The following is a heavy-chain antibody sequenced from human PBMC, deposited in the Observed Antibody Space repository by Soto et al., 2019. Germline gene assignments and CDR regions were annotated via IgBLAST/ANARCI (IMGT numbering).Heavy chain of an antibody. CDR1: GDSVSSNSAA. D-gene: IGHD3-3*01. Sequence: SQALSLTCAISGDSVSSNSAAWNWIRQSPSRGLEWLGRTYYRSKWYNDYAVSVKSRITINPDTSKNQFSLQLNSVTPEDTAVYYCARVEWYYDFLSGYPNYYSHSLNVWGKGPPVTVSS. CDR3: ARVEWYYDFLSGYPNYYSHSLNV. CDR2: TYYRSKWYN. V-gene: IGHV6-1*01. J-gene: IGHJ6*03.